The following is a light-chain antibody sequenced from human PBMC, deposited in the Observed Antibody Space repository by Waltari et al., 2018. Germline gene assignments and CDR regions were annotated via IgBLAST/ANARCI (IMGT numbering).Light chain of an antibody. CDR2: DVS. V-gene: IGLV2-14*03. J-gene: IGLJ3*02. CDR1: SSDVGGYNY. CDR3: SSHTSSSTWV. Sequence: QSALTQPASVSGSPGQSITISCTGTSSDVGGYNYVSWYQQHPGKAPNLMIYDVSKRPSGVSNRFSGSKSGNTASLTSSGLQAEDEADYYCSSHTSSSTWVFGGGTKLAVL.